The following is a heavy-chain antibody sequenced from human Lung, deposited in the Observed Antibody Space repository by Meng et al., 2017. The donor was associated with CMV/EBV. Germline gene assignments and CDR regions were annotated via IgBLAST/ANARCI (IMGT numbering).Heavy chain of an antibody. V-gene: IGHV4-61*03. CDR2: IYYTGST. CDR3: ARVHYDISTGYQFDL. J-gene: IGHJ4*02. CDR1: GASVSSYTNY. D-gene: IGHD3-9*01. Sequence: SETXSLXCTVSGASVSSYTNYWSWIRQSPGKGLEWIGYIYYTGSTKYTPSLKSRVTMSVDTSKNHFSLNLSSVTAADTAVYYCARVHYDISTGYQFDLWGQGTLVTVSS.